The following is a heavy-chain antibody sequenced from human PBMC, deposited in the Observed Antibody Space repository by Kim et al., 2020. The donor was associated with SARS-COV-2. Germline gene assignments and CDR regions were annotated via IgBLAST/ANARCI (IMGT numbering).Heavy chain of an antibody. CDR3: AKDSFLYGSGSPPDY. CDR2: ISYDGSNK. Sequence: GGSLRLSCAASGFTFSSYGMHWVRQAPGKGLEWVAVISYDGSNKYYADSVKGRFTISRDNSKNTLYLQMNSLRAEDTAVYYCAKDSFLYGSGSPPDYWGQGTLVTVSS. CDR1: GFTFSSYG. V-gene: IGHV3-30*18. J-gene: IGHJ4*02. D-gene: IGHD3-10*01.